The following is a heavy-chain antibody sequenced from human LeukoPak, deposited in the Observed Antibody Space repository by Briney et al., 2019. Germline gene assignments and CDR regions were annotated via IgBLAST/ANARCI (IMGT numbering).Heavy chain of an antibody. Sequence: PSETLSLTCTVSGYSISSGYYWGWIRQPPGKGLEWIGSIYHSGSTYYNPSLKSRVTISVDTSKNQFSLNLSSVTAADTAVYYCARGTDYYGSGIVLGYFDLWGRGTLVTVSS. CDR3: ARGTDYYGSGIVLGYFDL. CDR2: IYHSGST. CDR1: GYSISSGYY. J-gene: IGHJ2*01. D-gene: IGHD3-10*01. V-gene: IGHV4-38-2*02.